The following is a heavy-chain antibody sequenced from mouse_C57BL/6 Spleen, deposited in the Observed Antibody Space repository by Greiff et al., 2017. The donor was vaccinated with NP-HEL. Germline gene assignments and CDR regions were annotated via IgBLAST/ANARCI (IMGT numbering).Heavy chain of an antibody. D-gene: IGHD1-1*01. CDR3: ARGPSTGSSLYAMDY. CDR2: IYPGSGST. Sequence: VQLQQSGAELVKPGASVKMSCKASGYTFTSYWITWVKQRPGQGLEWIGDIYPGSGSTNYNEKFKSKATLTVDTSSSTAYMQLSSLTSADSAVYYCARGPSTGSSLYAMDYWGQGTSVTVSS. J-gene: IGHJ4*01. CDR1: GYTFTSYW. V-gene: IGHV1-55*01.